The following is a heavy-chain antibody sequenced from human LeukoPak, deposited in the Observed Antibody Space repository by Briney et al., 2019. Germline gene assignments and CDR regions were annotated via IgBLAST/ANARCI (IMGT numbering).Heavy chain of an antibody. CDR2: INPNSGGT. J-gene: IGHJ3*02. CDR1: GYTFTGYY. Sequence: ASVKVSCKASGYTFTGYYMHWVRQAPGQGLEWMGWINPNSGGTNYAQKFQGRVTMTRDTSISTAYMELSRLRSGDTAIYYCAREEGWNAFDIWGQGTMVTVSS. V-gene: IGHV1-2*02. D-gene: IGHD2-15*01. CDR3: AREEGWNAFDI.